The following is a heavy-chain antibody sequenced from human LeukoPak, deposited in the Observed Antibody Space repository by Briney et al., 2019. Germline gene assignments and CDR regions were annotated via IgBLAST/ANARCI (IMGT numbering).Heavy chain of an antibody. D-gene: IGHD6-6*01. CDR1: GGSFSGYY. CDR3: ARVRGSSSSRSLYYYYYYMDV. V-gene: IGHV4-34*01. J-gene: IGHJ6*03. Sequence: PSETLSLTCAVYGGSFSGYYWSWIRQPPGKGLEWIGEINHSGSTNYNPSLKSRVTLSVDTSKNQFSLKLSSVTAADTAVYYCARVRGSSSSRSLYYYYYYMDVWGKGTTVTVSS. CDR2: INHSGST.